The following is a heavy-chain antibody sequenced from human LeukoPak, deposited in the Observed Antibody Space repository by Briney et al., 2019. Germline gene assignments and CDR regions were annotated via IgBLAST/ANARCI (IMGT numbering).Heavy chain of an antibody. J-gene: IGHJ4*02. D-gene: IGHD4-17*01. CDR3: ARSTVTTWVGDFDY. Sequence: SETLSLTCTVSGGSISSYFWNWIRQPPGKGLEWIGYIYYSVSTNHNPSLKSRVAISVDTSKNQFSLKLSSVTAADTAVYYCARSTVTTWVGDFDYWGQGTLVTVSS. V-gene: IGHV4-59*08. CDR1: GGSISSYF. CDR2: IYYSVST.